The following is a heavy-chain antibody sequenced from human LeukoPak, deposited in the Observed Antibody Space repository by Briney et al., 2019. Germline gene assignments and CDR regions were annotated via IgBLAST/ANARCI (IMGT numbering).Heavy chain of an antibody. V-gene: IGHV3-30*03. CDR3: ARDWGASGWYHWFDP. J-gene: IGHJ5*02. CDR2: IAHDGVNK. Sequence: PGGSLRLSCATSGFTLSSYGMHWVRQAPGKGLDWVAIIAHDGVNKYYTDSVKGRFTISRDNSGNTLFLQMNSLRPEDTAVYYCARDWGASGWYHWFDPWGQGTLVTVSS. CDR1: GFTLSSYG. D-gene: IGHD6-19*01.